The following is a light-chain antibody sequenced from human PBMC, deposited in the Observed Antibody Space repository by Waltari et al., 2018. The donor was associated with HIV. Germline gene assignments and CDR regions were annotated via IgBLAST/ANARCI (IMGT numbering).Light chain of an antibody. J-gene: IGLJ1*01. CDR3: SSYTSSSTPGV. Sequence: QSALTQPASVSGSPGQSITISCTGTSIAAGCYNYVSWYQQHPGKAPKLIIYEVSNRPSGVSNRFSGSKSGNTASLTISGLQAEDEADYYCSSYTSSSTPGVFGTGTKVTVL. V-gene: IGLV2-14*01. CDR2: EVS. CDR1: SIAAGCYNY.